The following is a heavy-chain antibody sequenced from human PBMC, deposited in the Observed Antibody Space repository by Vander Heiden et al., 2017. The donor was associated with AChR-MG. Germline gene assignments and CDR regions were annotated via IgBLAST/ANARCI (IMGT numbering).Heavy chain of an antibody. V-gene: IGHV4-59*01. CDR1: GTSIPNYY. Sequence: QVQLQESGPGLVKPSETLSLTCTVSGTSIPNYYWTWIRQPPGKGLEWIGHISYSGYTYYNPSLKSRVTISADTPKNQFSLKLTSVTAAETALYYCARMQRDTTCVTCYEKAFDPWGQGTLVIVSS. J-gene: IGHJ5*02. CDR3: ARMQRDTTCVTCYEKAFDP. D-gene: IGHD3-3*01. CDR2: ISYSGYT.